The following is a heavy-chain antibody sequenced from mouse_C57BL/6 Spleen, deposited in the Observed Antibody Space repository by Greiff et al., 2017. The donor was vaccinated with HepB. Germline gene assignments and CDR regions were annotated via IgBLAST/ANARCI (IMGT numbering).Heavy chain of an antibody. CDR1: GYTFTDYN. D-gene: IGHD6-1*01. J-gene: IGHJ4*01. Sequence: VQLQQSGPELVKPGASVKIPCKASGYTFTDYNMDWVKQSHGKSLEWIGDINPNNGGTIYNQKFKGKATLTVDKSSSTAYMELRSLTSEDTAVYYCARSEVASRAMDYWGQGTSVTVSS. CDR3: ARSEVASRAMDY. V-gene: IGHV1-18*01. CDR2: INPNNGGT.